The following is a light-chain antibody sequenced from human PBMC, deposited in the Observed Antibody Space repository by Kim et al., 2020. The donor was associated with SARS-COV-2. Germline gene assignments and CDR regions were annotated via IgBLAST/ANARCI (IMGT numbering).Light chain of an antibody. CDR1: QSVSSY. CDR3: QQRSNWPPRVS. V-gene: IGKV3-11*01. CDR2: DAS. J-gene: IGKJ2*03. Sequence: SPGARATLSCRSSQSVSSYLAWYQQKPGQAPRLLIYDASNRATGIPARFSGSGSGTDFTLTISSLEPEDFAVYYCQQRSNWPPRVSFGQGTKLEI.